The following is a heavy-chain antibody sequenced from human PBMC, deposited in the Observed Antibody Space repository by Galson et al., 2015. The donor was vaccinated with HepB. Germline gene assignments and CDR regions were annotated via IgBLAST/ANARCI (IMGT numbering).Heavy chain of an antibody. D-gene: IGHD3-10*01. CDR3: ARAGRDYIGDYYYGMDV. CDR1: GGSVSSGSYY. V-gene: IGHV4-61*01. CDR2: IYYSGST. Sequence: ETLSLTCTVSGGSVSSGSYYWSWIRQPPGKGLEWIGYIYYSGSTNYNPSLKSRVTISVDTSKNQFSLKLSSVTAADTAVYYCARAGRDYIGDYYYGMDVWGQGTTVTVSS. J-gene: IGHJ6*02.